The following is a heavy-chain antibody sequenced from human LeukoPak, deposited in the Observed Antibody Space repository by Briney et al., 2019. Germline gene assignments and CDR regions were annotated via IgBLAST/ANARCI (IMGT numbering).Heavy chain of an antibody. V-gene: IGHV1-69*05. CDR1: GYTFTSYG. Sequence: SVKVSCEASGYTFTSYGISWVRQAPGQGLEWMGGIIPIFGTANYAQKFQGRVTITTDESTSTAYMELSSLRSEDTAVYYCATAWRLGYCSGGSCYLGRNWGQGTLVTVSS. D-gene: IGHD2-15*01. CDR2: IIPIFGTA. J-gene: IGHJ4*02. CDR3: ATAWRLGYCSGGSCYLGRN.